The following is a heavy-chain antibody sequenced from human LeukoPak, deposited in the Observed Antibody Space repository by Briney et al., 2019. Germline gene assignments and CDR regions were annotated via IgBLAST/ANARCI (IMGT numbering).Heavy chain of an antibody. CDR3: AKDYDTLTGYYSFSDY. V-gene: IGHV3-23*01. CDR2: ISGSGGST. J-gene: IGHJ4*02. CDR1: GFTFSSYA. D-gene: IGHD3-9*01. Sequence: GVSLRLSCASSGFTFSSYAMSWVRQAPGKGLEWVSVISGSGGSTSYADSVKGRFTVSRDNSKNMLYLQMNSLRAEDTAIYYCAKDYDTLTGYYSFSDYWGQGTLVTVSS.